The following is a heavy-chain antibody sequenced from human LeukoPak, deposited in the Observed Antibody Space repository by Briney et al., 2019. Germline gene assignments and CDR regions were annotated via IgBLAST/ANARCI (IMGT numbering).Heavy chain of an antibody. Sequence: ASVKVSCKASGYTFTSYYMHWVRQAPGQGLEWMGIINPSGGSTSYAQKFQGRVTMTRDTSTSTVYMELSSLRPEDTAVYYCATMLHPPRGIAAAGTFGGFDPWGQGTLVTVSS. CDR2: INPSGGST. CDR1: GYTFTSYY. J-gene: IGHJ5*02. CDR3: ATMLHPPRGIAAAGTFGGFDP. D-gene: IGHD6-13*01. V-gene: IGHV1-46*01.